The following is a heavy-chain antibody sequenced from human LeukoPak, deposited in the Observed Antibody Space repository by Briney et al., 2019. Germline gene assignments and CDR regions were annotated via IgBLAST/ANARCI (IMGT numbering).Heavy chain of an antibody. D-gene: IGHD3-16*01. CDR3: AKGRGPALIDY. Sequence: GGSLRLSCAASGFTFNTYSMNWVRQAPGKGLEWVSSISSGSSSIYYADSVKGRFTISRDNAKESLYLQMNGLRAEDTAVYYCAKGRGPALIDYWGQGTLVTVSS. J-gene: IGHJ4*02. V-gene: IGHV3-21*01. CDR1: GFTFNTYS. CDR2: ISSGSSSI.